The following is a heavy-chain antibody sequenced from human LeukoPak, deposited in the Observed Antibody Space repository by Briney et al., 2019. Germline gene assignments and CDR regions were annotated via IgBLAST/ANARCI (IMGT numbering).Heavy chain of an antibody. J-gene: IGHJ4*02. Sequence: SETLSLTCTVSGGSISSYYWSWIRQPPGKGLEWIGYIDYSGSTNYNPSLKSRVTISVDASKNQFSLRLNSVTATDTAVYYCARLNGGGWGQGTLVTVSS. CDR1: GGSISSYY. V-gene: IGHV4-59*08. D-gene: IGHD3-16*01. CDR3: ARLNGGG. CDR2: IDYSGST.